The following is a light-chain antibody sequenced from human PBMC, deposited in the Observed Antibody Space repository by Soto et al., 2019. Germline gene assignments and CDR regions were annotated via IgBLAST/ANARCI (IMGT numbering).Light chain of an antibody. Sequence: SVLTRPVSVSGSPGQSITISCPGNSSDVGGYNYVSWYQQHPGKAPKLMIYDVSNRPSGVSNRFSGSKSGNTASLTISGLQAEDEADYYCSSYTSSSTRVFGTGTKVTVL. CDR1: SSDVGGYNY. V-gene: IGLV2-14*01. CDR2: DVS. J-gene: IGLJ1*01. CDR3: SSYTSSSTRV.